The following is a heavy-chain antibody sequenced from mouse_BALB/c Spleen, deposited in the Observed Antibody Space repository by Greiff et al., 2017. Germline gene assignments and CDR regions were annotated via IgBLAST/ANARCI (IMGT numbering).Heavy chain of an antibody. D-gene: IGHD4-1*01. CDR3: ARGGMGPYYAMDY. CDR2: INPSTGYT. J-gene: IGHJ4*01. CDR1: GYTFTSYW. Sequence: QVQLQQSGDELAKPGASVKMSCKASGYTFTSYWMHWVKQRPGQGLEWIGYINPSTGYTEYNQKFKDKATLTADKSSSTAYMQLSSLTSEDSAVYYCARGGMGPYYAMDYWGQGTSVTVSS. V-gene: IGHV1-7*01.